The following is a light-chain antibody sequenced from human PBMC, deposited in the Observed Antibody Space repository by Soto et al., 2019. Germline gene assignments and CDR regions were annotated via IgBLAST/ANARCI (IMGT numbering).Light chain of an antibody. CDR2: DAS. J-gene: IGKJ5*01. CDR3: QRLNTFPFT. CDR1: QGISSA. Sequence: AIQLTQSPSSLSASVGDRVSITCRASQGISSALAWYQHKPGKPPKLLIYDASSLQSGVPSRFSGSESGTDCTLTISSLPPDDVAIYYCQRLNTFPFTVGQGTRLEIK. V-gene: IGKV1-13*02.